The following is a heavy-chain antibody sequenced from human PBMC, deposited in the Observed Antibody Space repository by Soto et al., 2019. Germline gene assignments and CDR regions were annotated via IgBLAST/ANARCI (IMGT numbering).Heavy chain of an antibody. J-gene: IGHJ4*02. CDR1: GGSISSSY. D-gene: IGHD6-25*01. Sequence: QVQLQESGPGLVKPSETLSLTCTVSGGSISSSYWSWIRQPPGKGLEWTGYIYHSGSTNYNPSLKSRVTISVDTPKNQFSLKLSSVTAADPAVYYCARLGSIAADDFDYWGQGTLVTVSS. CDR2: IYHSGST. V-gene: IGHV4-59*08. CDR3: ARLGSIAADDFDY.